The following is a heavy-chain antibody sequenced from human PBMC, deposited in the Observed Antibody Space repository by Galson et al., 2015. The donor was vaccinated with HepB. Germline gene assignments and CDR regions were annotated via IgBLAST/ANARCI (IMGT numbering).Heavy chain of an antibody. CDR2: ISAYNGNT. Sequence: SVKVSCKASGYTFTSYGISWVRQAPGQGLEWMGWISAYNGNTNYAQKLQGRVTMTTDTSTSTAYMELRSLRSDDTAVYYCARDRGPSGFLEWLSPTYYYYGMDVWGQGTTVTVSS. CDR3: ARDRGPSGFLEWLSPTYYYYGMDV. CDR1: GYTFTSYG. D-gene: IGHD3-3*01. V-gene: IGHV1-18*04. J-gene: IGHJ6*02.